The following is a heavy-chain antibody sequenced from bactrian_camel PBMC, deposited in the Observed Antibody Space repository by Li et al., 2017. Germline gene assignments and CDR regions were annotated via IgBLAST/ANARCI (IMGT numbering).Heavy chain of an antibody. CDR2: IFTEGDAT. D-gene: IGHD2*01. J-gene: IGHJ6*01. CDR1: GLTYSSNC. Sequence: HVQLVESGGGSVQAGGSLRLSCTASGLTYSSNCLGWFRQAPGKQREGVAAIFTEGDATYYADSVKGRFAISQDSAKNTMYLQMNSLKPEDTAMYYCAAALVACHLGPFGYWGQGTQVTV. CDR3: AAALVACHLGPFGY. V-gene: IGHV3S54*01.